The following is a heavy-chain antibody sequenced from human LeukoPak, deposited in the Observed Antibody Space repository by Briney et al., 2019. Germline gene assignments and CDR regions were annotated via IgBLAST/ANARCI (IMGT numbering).Heavy chain of an antibody. CDR1: GGSFSGYY. CDR3: ARAATMVRGATGVFDY. J-gene: IGHJ4*02. CDR2: INHSGST. V-gene: IGHV4-34*01. Sequence: SETLSLTCAVYGGSFSGYYWSWIRQPPGKGLEWIGEINHSGSTNYNPSLKSRVTISVDTSKNQFSLKLSSVTAADTAVYYCARAATMVRGATGVFDYWGQETLVTVSS. D-gene: IGHD3-10*01.